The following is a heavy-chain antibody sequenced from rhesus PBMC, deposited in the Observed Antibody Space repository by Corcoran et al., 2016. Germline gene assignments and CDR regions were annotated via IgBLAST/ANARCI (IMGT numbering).Heavy chain of an antibody. Sequence: QLQLQESGPGLGKPSETLSLTCAASGGSISSHSWSWVRPPPGQGLGWIGRIAGSGGRIDYNPSLKSRVTMSTDTSKNQFALKLSSVTAADTAVYYCAGRLARIAAGRVSDYWGQGVLVTVSS. CDR1: GGSISSHS. CDR2: IAGSGGRI. J-gene: IGHJ4*01. D-gene: IGHD6-13*01. CDR3: AGRLARIAAGRVSDY. V-gene: IGHV4-173*01.